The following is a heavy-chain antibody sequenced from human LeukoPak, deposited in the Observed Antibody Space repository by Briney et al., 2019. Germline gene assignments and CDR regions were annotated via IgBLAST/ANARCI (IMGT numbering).Heavy chain of an antibody. CDR3: AKDLSSGTGRGFDY. D-gene: IGHD3/OR15-3a*01. CDR1: GFTFSSFG. Sequence: GGSLRLSCAASGFTFSSFGMSWVRQAPGKGLEWVSGIRGSGDSTYYAESVKGRFTIYRDNSKNTLYLQMNSLRAEDTALYYCAKDLSSGTGRGFDYWGQGTLVTVSS. J-gene: IGHJ4*02. V-gene: IGHV3-23*01. CDR2: IRGSGDST.